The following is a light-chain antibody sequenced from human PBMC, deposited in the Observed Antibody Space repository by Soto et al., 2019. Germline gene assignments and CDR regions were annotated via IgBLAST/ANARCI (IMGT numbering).Light chain of an antibody. J-gene: IGKJ1*01. CDR1: QSVSSRC. Sequence: EIVMTQSPATLSVSPGERATLSCRASQSVSSRCLAWYQQKPGQAPRLLIYGASTRATGIPARFSGSGSGTEFTLTISSLQSEDFAVYYCQQYNNWPWTFGQGTKVDIK. V-gene: IGKV3-15*01. CDR2: GAS. CDR3: QQYNNWPWT.